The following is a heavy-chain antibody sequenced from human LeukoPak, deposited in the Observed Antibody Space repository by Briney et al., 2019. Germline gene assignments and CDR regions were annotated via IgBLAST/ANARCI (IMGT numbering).Heavy chain of an antibody. CDR3: ARGGGQWLRNFPFDY. Sequence: ASVKVSCKASGYTFSIYGFSWVRQAPGQGLEWMGRISAYNGNTNYAQKFQGRVTMTRDMSTSTVYMELSSLRSEDTAVYYCARGGGQWLRNFPFDYWGQGTLVTVSS. J-gene: IGHJ4*02. CDR2: ISAYNGNT. D-gene: IGHD6-19*01. V-gene: IGHV1-18*01. CDR1: GYTFSIYG.